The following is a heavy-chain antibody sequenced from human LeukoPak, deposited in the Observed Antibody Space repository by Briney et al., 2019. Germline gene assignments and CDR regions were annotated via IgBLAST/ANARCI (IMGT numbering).Heavy chain of an antibody. V-gene: IGHV3-23*01. CDR3: AKDLMGVVAGPDY. CDR1: GFTFSGHA. Sequence: GGSLRLSCAASGFTFSGHAMHWVRQAPGKGLEWVSAISGSGGSTYYADSVKGRFTISRDNSKNTLYLQMNSLRAEDTAVYYCAKDLMGVVAGPDYWGQGTLVTVSS. J-gene: IGHJ4*02. CDR2: ISGSGGST. D-gene: IGHD6-19*01.